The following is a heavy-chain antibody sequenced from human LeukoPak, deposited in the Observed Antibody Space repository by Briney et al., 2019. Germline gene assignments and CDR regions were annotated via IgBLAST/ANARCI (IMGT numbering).Heavy chain of an antibody. J-gene: IGHJ4*02. CDR1: GFTFSSYA. D-gene: IGHD6-13*01. CDR2: IGGSGTST. V-gene: IGHV3-23*01. CDR3: AKERYSSSWYVFDY. Sequence: GGSLRLSCAASGFTFSSYAMSWVRQAPGKGLQWVSSIGGSGTSTYYADSVKGRFTIPRDNSKNTLFLQMNSLRADDTAVYYCAKERYSSSWYVFDYWGQGSLVTVSS.